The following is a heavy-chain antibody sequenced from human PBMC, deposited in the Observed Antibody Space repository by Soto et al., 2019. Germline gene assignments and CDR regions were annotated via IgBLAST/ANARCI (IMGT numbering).Heavy chain of an antibody. Sequence: SETLSLTCTVSGGSISSSSYYWGWIRQPPGKGLEWIGSIYYSGSTYYNPSLKSRVTISEDTSKNQFSLKLSSVTAADTAVYYCARPIMTGYYIGAFDIWGQGTMVTVSS. J-gene: IGHJ3*02. CDR1: GGSISSSSYY. CDR3: ARPIMTGYYIGAFDI. D-gene: IGHD3-9*01. CDR2: IYYSGST. V-gene: IGHV4-39*01.